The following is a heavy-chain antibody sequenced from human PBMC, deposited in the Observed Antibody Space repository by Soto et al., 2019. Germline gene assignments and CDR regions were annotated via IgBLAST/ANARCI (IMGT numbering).Heavy chain of an antibody. CDR3: ARLPNKSPQN. J-gene: IGHJ1*01. CDR2: ISTDASST. Sequence: EVQLVESGGGLVQPGRSLRLSCAASGLTFSSYWMHWVRQAPGKGLVWVSSISTDASSTSYADPVKGRFTISRDNAKNTLYLQMNSVRAEDTAVYYCARLPNKSPQNWGQGTLVIVSP. CDR1: GLTFSSYW. V-gene: IGHV3-74*01.